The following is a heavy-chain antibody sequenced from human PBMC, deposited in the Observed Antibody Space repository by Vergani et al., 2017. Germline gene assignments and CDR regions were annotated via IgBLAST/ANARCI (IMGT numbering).Heavy chain of an antibody. CDR1: GFTFKNNT. CDR2: ISSFIAYL. J-gene: IGHJ5*02. D-gene: IGHD2-15*01. V-gene: IGHV3-21*02. CDR3: ASRVSANGGLDT. Sequence: VQLVESGGGLVKPGGSLRLSCEGSGFTFKNNTMTWVRQSPGKGLECVSSISSFIAYLHYADSVKGSFTISRDNAKKSLFLQMNNLRADDTAVYYCASRVSANGGLDTWGQGTLVTVSS.